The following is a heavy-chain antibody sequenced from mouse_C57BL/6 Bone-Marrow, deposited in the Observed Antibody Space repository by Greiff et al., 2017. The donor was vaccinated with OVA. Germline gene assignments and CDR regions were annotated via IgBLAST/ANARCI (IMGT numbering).Heavy chain of an antibody. Sequence: EVQRVESGGGLVKPGGSLKLSCAASGFTFSSYAMSWVRQTPEKRLEWVATISDGGSYTYYPDNVKGRFTISRDNAKNNLYLQMSHLKSEDTAMYYCARGWLLPPYYAMDYWGQGTSVTVSS. CDR3: ARGWLLPPYYAMDY. CDR2: ISDGGSYT. CDR1: GFTFSSYA. V-gene: IGHV5-4*01. D-gene: IGHD2-3*01. J-gene: IGHJ4*01.